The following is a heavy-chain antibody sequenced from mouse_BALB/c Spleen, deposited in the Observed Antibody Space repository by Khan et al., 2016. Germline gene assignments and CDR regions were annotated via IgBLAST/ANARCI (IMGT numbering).Heavy chain of an antibody. CDR3: ARGYGPGFAY. CDR2: IDPANGNT. V-gene: IGHV14-3*02. J-gene: IGHJ3*01. CDR1: GFNIKDTY. D-gene: IGHD1-2*01. Sequence: VQLQQSGAELVNPGASVKLSCTASGFNIKDTYMHWVNQRPEQGLEWIGRIDPANGNTKYDPKFQGKASITADTSSNTAYLQFSSLTSEDTAVYDCARGYGPGFAYWGQGTLVTVSA.